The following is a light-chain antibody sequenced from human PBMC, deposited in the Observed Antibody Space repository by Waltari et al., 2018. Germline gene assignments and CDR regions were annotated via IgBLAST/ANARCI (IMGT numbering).Light chain of an antibody. Sequence: DIVMTQSPDSLAASVGDRVTISCRTSQVILGYLAWYQQKPGKAPKLLIYAASTLQRAVPSRFSGSGSGMDFNLTISSLQPEDFATYYCQQLKSYPITFGGGTKV. V-gene: IGKV1-9*01. CDR1: QVILGY. CDR2: AAS. J-gene: IGKJ4*01. CDR3: QQLKSYPIT.